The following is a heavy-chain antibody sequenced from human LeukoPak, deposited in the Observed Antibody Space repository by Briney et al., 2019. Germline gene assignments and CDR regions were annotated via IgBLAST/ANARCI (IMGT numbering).Heavy chain of an antibody. CDR2: IYYSGST. J-gene: IGHJ6*02. V-gene: IGHV4-31*03. Sequence: SQTLSLTCTVSGGSISSGGYYWSWIRQHPGKGLEWIGYIYYSGSTNYNPSLKSRVTISVDTSKNQFSRKLSSVTAADTAVYYCARGILSRGLGYCSSTSCQRLYYYYYGMDVWGQGTTVTVSS. CDR1: GGSISSGGYY. D-gene: IGHD2-2*01. CDR3: ARGILSRGLGYCSSTSCQRLYYYYYGMDV.